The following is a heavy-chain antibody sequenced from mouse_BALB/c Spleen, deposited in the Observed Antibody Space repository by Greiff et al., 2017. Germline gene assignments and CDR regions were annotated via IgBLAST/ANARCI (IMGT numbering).Heavy chain of an antibody. CDR1: GFTFSSYT. CDR3: ARHYGFAY. J-gene: IGHJ3*01. Sequence: EVQLVESGGGLVQPGGSLKLSCAASGFTFSSYTMSWVRQTPEKRLEWVAYISNGGGSTYYPDIVKGRFTISSDNARNTLYLQMSSLKSEDTAMYCCARHYGFAYWGQGTLVTVSA. D-gene: IGHD1-1*02. CDR2: ISNGGGST. V-gene: IGHV5-12-2*01.